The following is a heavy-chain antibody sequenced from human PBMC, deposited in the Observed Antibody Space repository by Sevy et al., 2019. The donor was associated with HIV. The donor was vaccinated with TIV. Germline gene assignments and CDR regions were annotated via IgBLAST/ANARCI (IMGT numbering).Heavy chain of an antibody. CDR2: IFYNGIT. V-gene: IGHV4-59*01. CDR3: ARSIAAPRGMDV. Sequence: SETLSLTCTVSGDSISSYYWSWIRQPPWKGLEWIGYIFYNGITNYNPSLKSRVTISVDTSKNQFSLKLSSVTASDTAVYYCARSIAAPRGMDVWGQGTTVTVSS. D-gene: IGHD6-6*01. CDR1: GDSISSYY. J-gene: IGHJ6*02.